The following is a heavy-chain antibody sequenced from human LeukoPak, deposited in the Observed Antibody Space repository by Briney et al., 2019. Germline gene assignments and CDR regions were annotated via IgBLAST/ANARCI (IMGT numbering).Heavy chain of an antibody. Sequence: SETLSLTCTVPGGSISSYYWSWIRQPPGKGLEWIGYIYYSGSTNYNPSLKSRVTISVDTSKNLFFLKLSSVTAADTAVYYCARVLLWFGEPRPYYFDYWGQGTLVTVSS. D-gene: IGHD3-10*01. V-gene: IGHV4-59*01. CDR3: ARVLLWFGEPRPYYFDY. CDR2: IYYSGST. J-gene: IGHJ4*02. CDR1: GGSISSYY.